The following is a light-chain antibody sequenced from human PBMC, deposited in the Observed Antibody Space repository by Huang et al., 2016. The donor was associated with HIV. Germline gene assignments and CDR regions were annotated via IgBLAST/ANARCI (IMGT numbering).Light chain of an antibody. Sequence: VLTQSPGTLSLSPGERVPLSCRASQRVNSRSLAWYQQRRGQAPRLRIYDASSRATGVPYRFSGSGSGTDFTLTISRLEPEDFAVYYCQQYGRSPYAFGQGTKLEIK. CDR2: DAS. CDR1: QRVNSRS. CDR3: QQYGRSPYA. V-gene: IGKV3-20*01. J-gene: IGKJ2*01.